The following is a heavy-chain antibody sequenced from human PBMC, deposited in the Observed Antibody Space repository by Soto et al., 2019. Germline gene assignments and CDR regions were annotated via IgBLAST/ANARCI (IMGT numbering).Heavy chain of an antibody. CDR2: ISAYNGNT. D-gene: IGHD6-6*01. Sequence: QVQLVQSGAEVKKPGASVKVSCKASGDTLSSYGISWVRQAPGQGLEWMGWISAYNGNTNYAQKLQGRVTMTTDTSTSTAYMELRSLRSDDTAVYYCARDGYSRSSWPLGLTKTYYYYGMDVWGQGTTVTVSS. CDR1: GDTLSSYG. CDR3: ARDGYSRSSWPLGLTKTYYYYGMDV. J-gene: IGHJ6*02. V-gene: IGHV1-18*01.